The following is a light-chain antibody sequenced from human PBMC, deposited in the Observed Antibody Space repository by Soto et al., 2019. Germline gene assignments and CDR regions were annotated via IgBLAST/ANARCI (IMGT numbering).Light chain of an antibody. J-gene: IGKJ3*01. V-gene: IGKV3-20*01. CDR2: GAS. CDR3: QLFGGSPPRFT. Sequence: EIVLTQSPGTLSLPPGERATLSCRASQTITNFYLAWYQQKLGQAPRLLIYGASNRATGIPDRFSGSGSGTDFTLTISGLEPADCGVYYCQLFGGSPPRFTFGPGTKVYVK. CDR1: QTITNFY.